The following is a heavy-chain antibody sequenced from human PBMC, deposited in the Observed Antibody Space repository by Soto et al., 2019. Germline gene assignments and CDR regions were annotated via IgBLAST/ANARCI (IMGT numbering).Heavy chain of an antibody. CDR3: ARGGYGGNSSPAADCFDI. D-gene: IGHD4-17*01. Sequence: GXLRLSCAASGVIFSNNYMNWVRQAPGKGLEWVSVIYTGGRTSYGDSVKGRFTISRDSSKNTLYLQMNSLRVEDTAVYYCARGGYGGNSSPAADCFDIWGRGTMVTVSS. CDR2: IYTGGRT. CDR1: GVIFSNNY. V-gene: IGHV3-53*01. J-gene: IGHJ3*02.